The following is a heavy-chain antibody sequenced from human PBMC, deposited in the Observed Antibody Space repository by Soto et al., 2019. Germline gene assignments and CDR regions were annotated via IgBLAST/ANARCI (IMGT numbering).Heavy chain of an antibody. CDR1: GFTFGDDA. J-gene: IGHJ6*02. D-gene: IGHD2-2*01. V-gene: IGHV3-9*01. CDR3: VRDRSSQLNGGLDV. Sequence: PGGSLRLSCAASGFTFGDDAIRWVRQAPGKGLEWVSCISWNSGNIGYANSVEGRFTISRDSAKNSLYLQMNSVRTKDTAFYYCVRDRSSQLNGGLDVWGQGTTVTVSS. CDR2: ISWNSGNI.